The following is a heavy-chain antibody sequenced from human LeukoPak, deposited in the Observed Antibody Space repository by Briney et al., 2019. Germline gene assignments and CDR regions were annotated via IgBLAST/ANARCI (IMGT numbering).Heavy chain of an antibody. J-gene: IGHJ3*02. CDR1: GFTLSSYA. CDR3: AKERTDLYSGSYPIDAFDI. CDR2: ISGSGGST. V-gene: IGHV3-23*01. Sequence: GGSLRLSCAASGFTLSSYAMSWVRQAPGKGLEWVSAISGSGGSTYYADSVKGRFTISRDNSKNTLYLQMNSLRAEDTAVYYCAKERTDLYSGSYPIDAFDIWGQGTMVTVSS. D-gene: IGHD1-26*01.